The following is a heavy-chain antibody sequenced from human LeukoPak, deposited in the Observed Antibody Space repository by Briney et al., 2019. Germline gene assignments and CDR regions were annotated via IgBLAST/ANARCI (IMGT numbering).Heavy chain of an antibody. CDR3: ARVPMVRGERRNYYFDY. Sequence: ASVKVSCKASGYTFTGYYMHWVRQAPGQGLEWMGWINPNSGSTSYAQKFQGRVTMTRDTSTSTVYMELSSLRSEDTAVYYCARVPMVRGERRNYYFDYWGQGTLVTVSS. CDR1: GYTFTGYY. D-gene: IGHD3-10*01. CDR2: INPNSGST. V-gene: IGHV1-46*01. J-gene: IGHJ4*02.